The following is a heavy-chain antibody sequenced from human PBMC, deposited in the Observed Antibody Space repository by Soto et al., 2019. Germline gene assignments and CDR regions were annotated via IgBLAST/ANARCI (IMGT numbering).Heavy chain of an antibody. CDR1: GGTFSSYA. V-gene: IGHV1-69*12. Sequence: QVQLVQSGAEVKKPGSSVKVSCKASGGTFSSYAISWVRQAPGQGLEWMGGIIPIFGTANYAQKFQGRVTITADESTSTAYMELSSLSSEDTAVYYCARDSRIAAAAYYYYGMDVWGQGTTVTVSS. CDR2: IIPIFGTA. J-gene: IGHJ6*02. CDR3: ARDSRIAAAAYYYYGMDV. D-gene: IGHD6-13*01.